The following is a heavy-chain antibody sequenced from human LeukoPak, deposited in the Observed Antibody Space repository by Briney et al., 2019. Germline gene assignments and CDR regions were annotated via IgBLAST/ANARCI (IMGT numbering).Heavy chain of an antibody. CDR2: INPSGGST. CDR3: ARRALYYYDSSGYYFDY. Sequence: ASVKVSCKASGYTFTSYYVHWVRQAPGQGLEWMGIINPSGGSTTYAQKFQGRVTMTRDTSTSIVYMDLSSLRSEDTAVYYCARRALYYYDSSGYYFDYWGQGTLVTVSS. CDR1: GYTFTSYY. J-gene: IGHJ4*02. D-gene: IGHD3-22*01. V-gene: IGHV1-46*01.